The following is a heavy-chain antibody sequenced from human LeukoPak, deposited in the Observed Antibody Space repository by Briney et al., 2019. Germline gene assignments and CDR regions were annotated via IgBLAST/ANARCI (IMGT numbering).Heavy chain of an antibody. D-gene: IGHD6-13*01. Sequence: GGSLRLSCAASGFTFSSYALSWVRQAPGKGLEWVSGISDTGDSTYYADSVKGRFTISRDNSKNTLYLQMNSLRADDTAVYYCAKDRLGAAAGFFDYWGQGSLVTVSS. CDR2: ISDTGDST. V-gene: IGHV3-23*01. CDR1: GFTFSSYA. J-gene: IGHJ4*02. CDR3: AKDRLGAAAGFFDY.